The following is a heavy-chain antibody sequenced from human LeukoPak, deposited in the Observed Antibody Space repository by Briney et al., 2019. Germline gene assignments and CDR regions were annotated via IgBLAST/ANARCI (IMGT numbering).Heavy chain of an antibody. J-gene: IGHJ4*02. V-gene: IGHV4-4*07. D-gene: IGHD3-22*01. Sequence: SETLSLTCTVSGGSISSYYWSWIRQPAGKGLEWIGRIYTSGSTNYNPSLKSRVTMSVDTSKSQFSLKLSSVTAADTAVYYCARTHYYDSSGYYPFDYWGQGTLVTVSS. CDR3: ARTHYYDSSGYYPFDY. CDR2: IYTSGST. CDR1: GGSISSYY.